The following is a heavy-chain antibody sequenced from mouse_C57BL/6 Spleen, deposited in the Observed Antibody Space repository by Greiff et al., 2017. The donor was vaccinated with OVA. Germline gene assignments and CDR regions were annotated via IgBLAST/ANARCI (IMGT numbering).Heavy chain of an antibody. D-gene: IGHD1-1*01. J-gene: IGHJ4*01. Sequence: EVQLQQSGPELVKPGASVKISCKASGYSFTGYYMNWVKQSPEKSLEWIGEINPSTGGTTYNQKFKAKATLTVDKSSSTAYMQLKSLTSEDSAVYYCARGNYYGGYAMDYWGQGTSVTVSS. V-gene: IGHV1-42*01. CDR3: ARGNYYGGYAMDY. CDR2: INPSTGGT. CDR1: GYSFTGYY.